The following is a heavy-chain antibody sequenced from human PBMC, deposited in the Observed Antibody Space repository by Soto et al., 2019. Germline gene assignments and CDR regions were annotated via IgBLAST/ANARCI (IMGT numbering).Heavy chain of an antibody. CDR1: GGSISSSSYY. CDR2: IYYSGST. CDR3: ARQDYYMDV. Sequence: SEILSLTCTVSGGSISSSSYYWGWIRQPPGKGLEWIGSIYYSGSTYYNPSLKSRVTISVDTSKNQFSLKLSSVTAADTAVYYCARQDYYMDVWGKGTTVTVSS. V-gene: IGHV4-39*01. J-gene: IGHJ6*03.